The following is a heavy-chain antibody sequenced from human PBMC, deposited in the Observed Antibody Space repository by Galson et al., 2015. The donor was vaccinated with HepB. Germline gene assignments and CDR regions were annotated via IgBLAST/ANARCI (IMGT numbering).Heavy chain of an antibody. V-gene: IGHV3-23*01. J-gene: IGHJ4*02. CDR1: GFTFSSYA. D-gene: IGHD1-26*01. CDR3: AKRGSYSGSRSWGAYYFDY. Sequence: LRLSCAASGFTFSSYAMSWVRQAPGKGLEWVSAISGSGGSTYYADSVKGRFTISRDNSKNTLYLQMNSLRAEDTAVYYCAKRGSYSGSRSWGAYYFDYWGQGTLVTVSS. CDR2: ISGSGGST.